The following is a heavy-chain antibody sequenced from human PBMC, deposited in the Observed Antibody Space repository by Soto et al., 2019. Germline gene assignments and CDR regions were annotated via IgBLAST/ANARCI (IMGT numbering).Heavy chain of an antibody. CDR2: IYWDDDK. CDR1: GFSLSTSGVG. J-gene: IGHJ4*02. CDR3: AHRPSYCSGGSCYSGFDY. V-gene: IGHV2-5*02. D-gene: IGHD2-15*01. Sequence: QITLKESGPTLVKPTQTLTLTCTFSGFSLSTSGVGVGWIRQPPGKALEWLALIYWDDDKRYSPSLKIRLAITNDNSTYHVVLTMTNMDAVDTATYSGAHRPSYCSGGSCYSGFDYWGQGTLVTVSS.